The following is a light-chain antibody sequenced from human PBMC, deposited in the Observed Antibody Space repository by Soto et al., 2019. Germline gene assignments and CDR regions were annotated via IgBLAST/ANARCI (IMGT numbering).Light chain of an antibody. V-gene: IGLV2-14*01. CDR3: SSYTSSSTYV. Sequence: QSALTQPASVSGSPGQSITISCTGTSSDVGGYNYVSWYQQHPGKAPKLMIYGVSNRSSGVSNRFSGSKSGNTASLTISGLQAEDEADYYCSSYTSSSTYVFGTGTKLTVL. CDR2: GVS. J-gene: IGLJ1*01. CDR1: SSDVGGYNY.